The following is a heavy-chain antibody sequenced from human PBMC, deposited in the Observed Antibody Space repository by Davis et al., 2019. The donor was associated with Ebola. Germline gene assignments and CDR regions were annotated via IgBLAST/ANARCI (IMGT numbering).Heavy chain of an antibody. J-gene: IGHJ6*02. CDR1: GYTFTGYY. CDR3: ARDRERVVAATLIYYGMDV. V-gene: IGHV1-2*02. Sequence: ASVKVSCKASGYTFTGYYMHWVRQAPGQGLEWMGWINPNSGGTNYAQKFQGRVTMTRDTSISTAYMELSRLRSDDTAVYYCARDRERVVAATLIYYGMDVWGQGTTVAVSS. D-gene: IGHD2-15*01. CDR2: INPNSGGT.